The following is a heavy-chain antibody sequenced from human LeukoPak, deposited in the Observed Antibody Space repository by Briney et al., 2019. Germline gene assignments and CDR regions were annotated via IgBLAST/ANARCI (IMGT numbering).Heavy chain of an antibody. CDR3: ARAADEYNYWFDP. Sequence: GASVKVSCKASGYTFTSYDINWVRQATGQGLEWMGWMNPNSGNTGYAQKFQGRVTMTRNTSISTAYMELSSLRSEDTAVYYCARAADEYNYWFDPWGQGTLVTDSS. V-gene: IGHV1-8*01. J-gene: IGHJ5*02. D-gene: IGHD1-20*01. CDR1: GYTFTSYD. CDR2: MNPNSGNT.